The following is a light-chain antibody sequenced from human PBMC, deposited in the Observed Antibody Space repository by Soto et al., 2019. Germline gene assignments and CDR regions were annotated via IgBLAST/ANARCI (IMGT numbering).Light chain of an antibody. CDR3: CSYAGSYTGV. Sequence: QSALTQPRSVSGSAGQSVTISCTGTSSDVGAYNYVSWYQHHPGKAPKLIINDVTNRPSGVPDRFSGSTSGNTASLPISGLQAEDAADYYCCSYAGSYTGVFGGGTKLTVL. V-gene: IGLV2-11*01. CDR1: SSDVGAYNY. J-gene: IGLJ3*02. CDR2: DVT.